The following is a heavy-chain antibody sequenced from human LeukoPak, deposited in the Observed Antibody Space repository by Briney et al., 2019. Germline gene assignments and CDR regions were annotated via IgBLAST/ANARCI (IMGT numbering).Heavy chain of an antibody. J-gene: IGHJ4*02. CDR3: ARHGPRSKQYIGSFDY. D-gene: IGHD1-26*01. CDR1: GGSISSSSYY. CDR2: IYYSGST. V-gene: IGHV4-39*01. Sequence: SETLSLTCTVSGGSISSSSYYWGWIRQPPGKGLEWIGSIYYSGSTYYNPSLKSRVTISVDTSKNQFSLKLSSVTAADTAVYYCARHGPRSKQYIGSFDYWGQGTLVTVSS.